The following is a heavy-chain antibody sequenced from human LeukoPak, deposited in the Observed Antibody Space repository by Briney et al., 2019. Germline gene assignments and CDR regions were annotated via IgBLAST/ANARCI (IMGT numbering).Heavy chain of an antibody. CDR3: ARAHSGSYLSLDY. CDR2: IYYSGST. D-gene: IGHD1-26*01. CDR1: GGSISSYY. J-gene: IGHJ4*02. Sequence: PSEILSLTCTVSGGSISSYYWSWIRQPPEKGLEWIGYIYYSGSTNYNPSLKSRVTISVDTSKNQFSLRLSSVTAADTAVYYCARAHSGSYLSLDYWGQGTLVTVSS. V-gene: IGHV4-59*01.